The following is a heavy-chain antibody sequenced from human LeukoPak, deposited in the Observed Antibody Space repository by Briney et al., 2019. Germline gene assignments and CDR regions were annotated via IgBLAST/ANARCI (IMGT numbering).Heavy chain of an antibody. CDR3: ARSLSYYYDSSGYYYY. V-gene: IGHV3-11*01. CDR2: ISSSGSTI. D-gene: IGHD3-22*01. Sequence: PGGSLRLSCAASGFTFSDYYMSWIRQAPGKGLERVSYISSSGSTIYYADSVKGRFTISRDNAKNSLYLQMNSLRAEDTAVYYCARSLSYYYDSSGYYYYWGQGTLVTVSS. J-gene: IGHJ4*02. CDR1: GFTFSDYY.